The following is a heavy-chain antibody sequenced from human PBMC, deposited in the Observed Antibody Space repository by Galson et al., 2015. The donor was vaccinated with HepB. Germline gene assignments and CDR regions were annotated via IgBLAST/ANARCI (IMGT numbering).Heavy chain of an antibody. Sequence: SVKVSCKASGYTFSSYDINWVRQATGQGLEWMGWMNPNSGNTGYAQKFQGRVTMTRNTSISTAYMELSSLRSEDTAVYYCARGYALRYFDWSPPAFDIWGQGTMVTVSS. CDR3: ARGYALRYFDWSPPAFDI. CDR1: GYTFSSYD. D-gene: IGHD3-9*01. CDR2: MNPNSGNT. J-gene: IGHJ3*02. V-gene: IGHV1-8*01.